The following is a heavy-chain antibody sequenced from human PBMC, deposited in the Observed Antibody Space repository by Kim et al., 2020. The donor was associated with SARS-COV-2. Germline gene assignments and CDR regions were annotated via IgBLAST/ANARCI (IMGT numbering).Heavy chain of an antibody. J-gene: IGHJ4*01. CDR1: GFTFSSYG. V-gene: IGHV3-30*18. CDR3: AKGCGDCGDNSRSQDF. Sequence: GGSLRLSCAVSGFTFSSYGMSWVRQAPGKGLEWVAVMFFSGSEDFYADSVRGRFTISRDKSKNTLYLQMNSLRVEDTALYYCAKGCGDCGDNSRSQDF. D-gene: IGHD2-21*01. CDR2: MFFSGSED.